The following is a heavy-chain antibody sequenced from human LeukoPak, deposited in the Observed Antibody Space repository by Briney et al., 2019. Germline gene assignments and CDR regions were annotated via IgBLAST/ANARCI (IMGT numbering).Heavy chain of an antibody. V-gene: IGHV3-7*01. D-gene: IGHD1-26*01. CDR3: ARDKIVGATYFDY. CDR1: GFTFSSHW. CDR2: VKEDGSEK. J-gene: IGHJ4*02. Sequence: GGSLRLSCAASGFTFSSHWMSWVRQAPGKGLEWVANVKEDGSEKYYVDSVKGRLTISRDNAKNSLYLQMNSLRAEDTAVYYCARDKIVGATYFDYWGQGTLVTVSS.